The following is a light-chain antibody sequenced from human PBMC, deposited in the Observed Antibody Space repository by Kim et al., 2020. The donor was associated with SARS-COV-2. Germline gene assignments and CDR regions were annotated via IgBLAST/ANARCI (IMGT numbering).Light chain of an antibody. J-gene: IGLJ2*01. CDR3: EVWDTSSDHVI. CDR1: NISSKS. Sequence: APRETARITGGGDNISSKSVHWYQQKPGQAPVLVIYYDTDRPSGIHERFSGSNSGNTATLTISRVEAGDEAAYYCEVWDTSSDHVIFGGGTQLTVL. V-gene: IGLV3-21*04. CDR2: YDT.